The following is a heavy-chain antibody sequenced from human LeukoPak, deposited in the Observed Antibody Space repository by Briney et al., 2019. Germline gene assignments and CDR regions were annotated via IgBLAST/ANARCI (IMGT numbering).Heavy chain of an antibody. CDR2: ILPFLGSP. J-gene: IGHJ4*02. Sequence: SVKVSCKASGGTFGNYAISWVRQAPGQGLEWMGGILPFLGSPNYAQKFQGRVTISADETTSTTYMELSSLRSDDTAFYYCAFYDYVWGSYRYWGQGTLVTVSS. CDR1: GGTFGNYA. D-gene: IGHD3-16*02. V-gene: IGHV1-69*13. CDR3: AFYDYVWGSYRY.